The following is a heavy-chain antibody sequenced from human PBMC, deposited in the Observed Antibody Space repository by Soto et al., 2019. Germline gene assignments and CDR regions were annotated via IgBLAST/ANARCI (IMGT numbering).Heavy chain of an antibody. Sequence: EVQLLESGGGLVQPGGSLRLSCAASGFTFSDYVMSWVRQAPGKGLEWVSAITGSGATMYYADSVKGRFTSSRDKSQNKVSLQLNSLRVEDTAIYYCARGRSSRWYRWLAPWGQGILVTVSS. CDR2: ITGSGATM. V-gene: IGHV3-23*01. J-gene: IGHJ5*02. D-gene: IGHD6-19*01. CDR3: ARGRSSRWYRWLAP. CDR1: GFTFSDYV.